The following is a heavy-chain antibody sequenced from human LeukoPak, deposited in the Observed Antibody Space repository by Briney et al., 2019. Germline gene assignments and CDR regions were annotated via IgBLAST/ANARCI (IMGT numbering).Heavy chain of an antibody. CDR3: ARELELAH. Sequence: GGALRLSCAASGFTFSSYIRNWVRQAPGKGLEWVSSISSSSSYIYYADSVKGRFTISRDNAKNSLYLQMNSLRAEDTAVYYCARELELAHWGQGTLVTVSS. D-gene: IGHD1-7*01. CDR1: GFTFSSYI. V-gene: IGHV3-21*01. CDR2: ISSSSSYI. J-gene: IGHJ4*02.